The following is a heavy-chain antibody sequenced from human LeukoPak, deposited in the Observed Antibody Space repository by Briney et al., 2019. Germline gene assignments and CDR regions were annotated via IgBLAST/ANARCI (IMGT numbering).Heavy chain of an antibody. Sequence: GGSLRLSCAASGFTFSNYWMSWVRQAPGKGLEWVANIKRDGSEKYYVDSVKGRFTISRDNAKNSLYLQMNSLRAEDTAAYYCGRERNWDLDQWGQGTLATVSS. CDR3: GRERNWDLDQ. V-gene: IGHV3-7*01. J-gene: IGHJ5*02. D-gene: IGHD1-1*01. CDR2: IKRDGSEK. CDR1: GFTFSNYW.